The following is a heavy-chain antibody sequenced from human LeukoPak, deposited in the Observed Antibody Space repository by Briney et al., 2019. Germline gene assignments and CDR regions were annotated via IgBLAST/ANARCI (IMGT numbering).Heavy chain of an antibody. D-gene: IGHD6-19*01. CDR1: GYAFTSYD. V-gene: IGHV1-8*01. J-gene: IGHJ4*02. Sequence: ASVKVSCKASGYAFTSYDINWVRQATGQGLEWMGWMNPNNGNTGYAQKSQGRITMTRDTSMTTAYVELSSLRSEDAAVYYCARGGLVAGPYYFDYWGQGTLVTVSS. CDR3: ARGGLVAGPYYFDY. CDR2: MNPNNGNT.